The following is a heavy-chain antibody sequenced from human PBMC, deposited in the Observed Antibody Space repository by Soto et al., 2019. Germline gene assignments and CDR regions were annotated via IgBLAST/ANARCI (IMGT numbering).Heavy chain of an antibody. CDR3: ASRHSSPFFDS. CDR1: GDSISSYY. J-gene: IGHJ4*02. V-gene: IGHV4-59*08. Sequence: SETLSLTCIVSGDSISSYYWSWIRQPPGKGLEWIGYIFYSGSTNYNPSLKSRVTISVDTSKNQFSLKLSSVIAADTAVYYCASRHSSPFFDSWGQATLVTVSS. CDR2: IFYSGST. D-gene: IGHD6-6*01.